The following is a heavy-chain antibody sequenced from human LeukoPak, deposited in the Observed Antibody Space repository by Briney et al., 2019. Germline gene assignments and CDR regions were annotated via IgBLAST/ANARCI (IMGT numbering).Heavy chain of an antibody. CDR3: ARTLMTDAFDI. CDR1: GFTFSSYA. CDR2: IHYDGSNN. D-gene: IGHD3-16*01. Sequence: GGSLRLSCAASGFTFSSYAMHWVRQAPGKGLEWVAFIHYDGSNNYYADSVKGRFTISRDNAKNTLYLQMNSLRAEDTALYYCARTLMTDAFDIWGQGTMVTVSS. V-gene: IGHV3-30*02. J-gene: IGHJ3*02.